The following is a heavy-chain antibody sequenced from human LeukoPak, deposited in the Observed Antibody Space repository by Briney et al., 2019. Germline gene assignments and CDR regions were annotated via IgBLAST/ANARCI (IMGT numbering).Heavy chain of an antibody. D-gene: IGHD3-3*01. J-gene: IGHJ4*02. CDR1: GFTFTSYS. V-gene: IGHV3-21*01. Sequence: PGGSLRLSCAASGFTFTSYSMNWVRQAPGKGLEWVSCISSSTNFIYYTDSVKGRFTISRDNAKSSLYLQMNSLRAEDTAVYYCARANFDFWNAYYDDWGQGTLITVSS. CDR2: ISSSTNFI. CDR3: ARANFDFWNAYYDD.